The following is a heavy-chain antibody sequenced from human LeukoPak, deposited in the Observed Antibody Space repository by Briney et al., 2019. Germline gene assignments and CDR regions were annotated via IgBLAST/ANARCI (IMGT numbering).Heavy chain of an antibody. CDR2: IYYSGST. D-gene: IGHD3-22*01. J-gene: IGHJ5*02. V-gene: IGHV4-59*01. CDR3: ARDTNYYDSSGYFNSYWFDP. Sequence: SETLSLTCTVSGGSISSYYWSWIRQPPGKGLEWIGYIYYSGSTNYNPSLKSRVTISVDTSKNQFSLKLSSVTAADTAVYYCARDTNYYDSSGYFNSYWFDPWGQGTLVTVSS. CDR1: GGSISSYY.